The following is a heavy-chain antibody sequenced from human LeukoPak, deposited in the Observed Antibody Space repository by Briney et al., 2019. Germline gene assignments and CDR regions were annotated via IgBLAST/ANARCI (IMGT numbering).Heavy chain of an antibody. D-gene: IGHD3-9*01. J-gene: IGHJ3*02. Sequence: GASVKVSCKASGGTFSSYAISWVRQAPGQGLEWMGGFDPEDGKTIDVQKFQGRVTMTEDTSTDTAYMELSSLRSEDTAVYYCATGGPDILTTTDAFDIWGQGTTVTVSS. CDR1: GGTFSSYA. V-gene: IGHV1-24*01. CDR2: FDPEDGKT. CDR3: ATGGPDILTTTDAFDI.